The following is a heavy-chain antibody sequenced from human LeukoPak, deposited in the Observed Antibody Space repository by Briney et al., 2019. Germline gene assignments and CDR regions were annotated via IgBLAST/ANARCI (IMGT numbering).Heavy chain of an antibody. V-gene: IGHV4-4*02. J-gene: IGHJ4*02. Sequence: SETLSLTCAVSGGSISSSNWWSWVRQPPGKGLEWIGEIYHSGSTNYNPSLKSRVTISVDKSKNQFSLKLSSVTAADTAVYYCAREGYCSGGSCSVDYWGQGTLVTVSS. CDR1: GGSISSSNW. CDR3: AREGYCSGGSCSVDY. CDR2: IYHSGST. D-gene: IGHD2-15*01.